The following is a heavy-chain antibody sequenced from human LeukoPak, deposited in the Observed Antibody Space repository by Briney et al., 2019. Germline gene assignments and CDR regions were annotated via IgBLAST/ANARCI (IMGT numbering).Heavy chain of an antibody. V-gene: IGHV4-4*07. CDR3: ARDYLGAGTVGATSGY. Sequence: SETLSLTCTVSGGSISSYYWSWIRQPAGKGLEWIGRFYTSGSTNYNPSLKSRVTMSVDTSKNQFSLKLSSVTAADTAVYYCARDYLGAGTVGATSGYWGQGTLVTVSS. CDR2: FYTSGST. D-gene: IGHD1-26*01. J-gene: IGHJ4*02. CDR1: GGSISSYY.